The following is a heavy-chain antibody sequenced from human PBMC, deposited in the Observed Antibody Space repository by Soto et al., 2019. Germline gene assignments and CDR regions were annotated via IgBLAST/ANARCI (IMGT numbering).Heavy chain of an antibody. CDR1: GGSISSGGYY. J-gene: IGHJ4*02. Sequence: QVQLQESGPGLVKPSQTLSLTCTVSGGSISSGGYYGSWIRQHPRKGLEWIGYIYYSGSTYYNPSLRRRVTISVGTSNNKFSLKLSSVTAADTAVYYCAREGGTGLPFDYWGQGTLGTVSS. D-gene: IGHD5-18*01. CDR2: IYYSGST. CDR3: AREGGTGLPFDY. V-gene: IGHV4-31*03.